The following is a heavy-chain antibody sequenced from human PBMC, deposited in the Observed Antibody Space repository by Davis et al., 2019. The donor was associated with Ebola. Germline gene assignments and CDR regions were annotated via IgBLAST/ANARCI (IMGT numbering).Heavy chain of an antibody. V-gene: IGHV1-46*01. D-gene: IGHD6-13*01. J-gene: IGHJ2*01. CDR2: INPSGGST. CDR3: ARGPAAGSSWYIRSNQYWYFDL. Sequence: ASVKVSCKASGYTFTSYYMHWVRQAPGQGLEWMGIINPSGGSTSYAQKFQGRVTMTRDTSTSTVYMELSSLRSEDTAVYYCARGPAAGSSWYIRSNQYWYFDLWGRGTLVTVSS. CDR1: GYTFTSYY.